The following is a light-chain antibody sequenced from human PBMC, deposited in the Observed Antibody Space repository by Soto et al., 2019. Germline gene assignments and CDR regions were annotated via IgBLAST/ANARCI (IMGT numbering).Light chain of an antibody. CDR1: QTISSW. CDR3: QQYQSYWT. V-gene: IGKV1-5*03. CDR2: KAS. J-gene: IGKJ1*01. Sequence: IQLTQSPSSLSASVGDRVTITCRASQTISSWLAWYQQKPGKAPKLLIYKASTLKSGVPSRFSGSGSGTEFTLIISSLQPDDFATYYCQQYQSYWTFGQGTKVDIK.